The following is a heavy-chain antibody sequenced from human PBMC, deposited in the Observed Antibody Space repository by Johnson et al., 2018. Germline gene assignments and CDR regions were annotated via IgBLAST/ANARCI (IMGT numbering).Heavy chain of an antibody. J-gene: IGHJ6*02. Sequence: QVQLQESGPGLVKPSETLSLTCTVSGGSINSYYWSWIRQPPGQGLEWIGYIYYSGSTNYNPSLKSRVTISVDTSNNQFSLKLSAVTAAAPAVYYCARAGQLGGEDGMDVWGQGTTVIVSS. CDR2: IYYSGST. D-gene: IGHD3-16*01. CDR3: ARAGQLGGEDGMDV. CDR1: GGSINSYY. V-gene: IGHV4-59*01.